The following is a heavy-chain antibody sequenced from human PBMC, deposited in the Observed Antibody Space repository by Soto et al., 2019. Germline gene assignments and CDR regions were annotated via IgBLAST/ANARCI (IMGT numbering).Heavy chain of an antibody. CDR3: ARDYSGSYCLDY. V-gene: IGHV3-33*01. D-gene: IGHD1-26*01. Sequence: QVQLVESGGGVVQPGRSLRLSCTTSGFIFSNFAMHWVRQAPGKGLEWVAIIWYDGSTTYYADSVKGRFTISRDNSQNTVYLQMNSLGAEDTAIYYCARDYSGSYCLDYWGQGTLVTVSS. J-gene: IGHJ4*02. CDR2: IWYDGSTT. CDR1: GFIFSNFA.